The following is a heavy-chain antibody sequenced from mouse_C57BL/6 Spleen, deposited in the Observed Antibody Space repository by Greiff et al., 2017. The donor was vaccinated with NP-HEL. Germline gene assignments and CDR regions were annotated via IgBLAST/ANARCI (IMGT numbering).Heavy chain of an antibody. CDR3: ATLLRSFAY. Sequence: QVQLQQSGAELVKPGASVKLSCKASCYTFTSYWMQWVKQRPGQGLEWIGEIDPSDSYTNYNQKFKGKATLTVDTSSSTAYMQLSSLTSEDSAVYYCATLLRSFAYWGQGTLVTVSA. D-gene: IGHD1-1*01. V-gene: IGHV1-50*01. CDR2: IDPSDSYT. J-gene: IGHJ3*01. CDR1: CYTFTSYW.